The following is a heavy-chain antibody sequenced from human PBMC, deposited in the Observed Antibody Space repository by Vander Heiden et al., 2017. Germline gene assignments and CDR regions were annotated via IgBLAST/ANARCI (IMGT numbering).Heavy chain of an antibody. Sequence: EVQLVESGGGLVQPGRSLRLSCAASGFTFDDYAMHWVREAPGKGLEWVSGISWNSGSIGYADSVKGRFTISRDNAKNSRYLKMNSMRAEETALYYCAKGAVDDYGEINYFDYWGQGTMVTVYS. D-gene: IGHD4-17*01. V-gene: IGHV3-9*01. CDR3: AKGAVDDYGEINYFDY. J-gene: IGHJ4*02. CDR2: ISWNSGSI. CDR1: GFTFDDYA.